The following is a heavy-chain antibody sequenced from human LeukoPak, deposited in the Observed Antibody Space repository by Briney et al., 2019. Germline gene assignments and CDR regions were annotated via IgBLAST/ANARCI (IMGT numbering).Heavy chain of an antibody. D-gene: IGHD3-10*01. V-gene: IGHV4-61*02. J-gene: IGHJ5*02. CDR1: GGSISSGSYY. CDR3: ASAGGEYYYGSGTQGWFDP. Sequence: SQTLSLTCTVSGGSISSGSYYWSWIRQPAGKGLEWIGRIYTSGSTNYNPSLKSRVTISVDTSKNQFSLKLSSVTAADTAVYYCASAGGEYYYGSGTQGWFDPWGQGTLVTVSS. CDR2: IYTSGST.